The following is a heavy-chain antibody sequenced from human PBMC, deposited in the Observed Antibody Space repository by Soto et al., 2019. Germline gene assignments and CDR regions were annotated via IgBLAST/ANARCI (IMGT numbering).Heavy chain of an antibody. CDR2: LYSSGST. Sequence: QVQLQESGPRLVKPSETLSLTCTVSGGSVSSHYWSWIRQAAGNGLEWIGRLYSSGSTNYNPSLRSRVTMSVGTSRNQISLTLTSVTAVDSAMYYCARDGSGYDSSGFYLYDAFDIWGQGTMVTVSS. CDR3: ARDGSGYDSSGFYLYDAFDI. D-gene: IGHD3-22*01. J-gene: IGHJ3*02. CDR1: GGSVSSHY. V-gene: IGHV4-4*07.